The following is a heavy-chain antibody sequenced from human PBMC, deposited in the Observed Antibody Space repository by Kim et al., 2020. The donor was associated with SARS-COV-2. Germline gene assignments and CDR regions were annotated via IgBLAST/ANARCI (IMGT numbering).Heavy chain of an antibody. D-gene: IGHD1-26*01. J-gene: IGHJ4*02. CDR2: ISYDGSNK. CDR1: GFTFSSYA. CDR3: LLSGNFDY. Sequence: GGSLRLSCAASGFTFSSYAMHWVRQAPGKGLEWVAVISYDGSNKYYADSVKGRFTISRDNSKNTLYLQMNSLRAEDTAVYYCLLSGNFDYWGQGTLVTVSS. V-gene: IGHV3-30-3*01.